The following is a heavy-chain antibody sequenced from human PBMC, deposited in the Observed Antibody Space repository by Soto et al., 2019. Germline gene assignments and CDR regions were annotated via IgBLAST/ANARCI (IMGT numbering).Heavy chain of an antibody. V-gene: IGHV3-72*01. J-gene: IGHJ4*02. CDR2: TRNKANSHTT. D-gene: IGHD4-17*01. CDR3: ARATTVTDY. Sequence: EVQLVESGGGLVQPGGSLRLSCAASGFTFSDHYMDWVRQAPGKGLEWVGRTRNKANSHTTEYAASVKGRFTISRDDSKNSLYLQMNGLKVEDTAVYYCARATTVTDYWGQGALVTVSS. CDR1: GFTFSDHY.